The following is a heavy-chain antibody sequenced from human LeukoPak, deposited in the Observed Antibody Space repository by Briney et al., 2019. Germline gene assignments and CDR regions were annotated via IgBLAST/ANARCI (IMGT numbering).Heavy chain of an antibody. CDR2: IYSGGST. CDR1: RFTFSTYW. CDR3: ARDRTGQQLISRKEYYYMDV. J-gene: IGHJ6*03. Sequence: GGSLRLSCAASRFTFSTYWMHWVRQAPGKGLEWVSIIYSGGSTYYADSVKDRFTIPRDNSKNTLYLKMNSLRAENTAVYYCARDRTGQQLISRKEYYYMDVWAKATTVTIPS. D-gene: IGHD4-11*01. V-gene: IGHV3-66*01.